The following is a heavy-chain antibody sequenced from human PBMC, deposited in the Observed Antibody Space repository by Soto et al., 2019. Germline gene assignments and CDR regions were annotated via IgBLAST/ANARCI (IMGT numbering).Heavy chain of an antibody. D-gene: IGHD1-26*01. J-gene: IGHJ5*02. Sequence: GSLKLSCVASGFSFSSYTMNLVRQAPGKGLEWVSGVSGNGGNTYYADSVKGRFSISRDNSKNTLYLQLNSLRAEDTAIYYCAKDRMGASGWFDPWGQGTPVTVSS. CDR2: VSGNGGNT. V-gene: IGHV3-23*01. CDR1: GFSFSSYT. CDR3: AKDRMGASGWFDP.